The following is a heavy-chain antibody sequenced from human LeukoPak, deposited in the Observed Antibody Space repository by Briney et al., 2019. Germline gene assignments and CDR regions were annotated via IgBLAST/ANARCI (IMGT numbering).Heavy chain of an antibody. CDR2: INPNSGGT. CDR1: GYTFTGYY. J-gene: IGHJ4*02. CDR3: ARDLGWELLSYYFDY. Sequence: ASVKVSCKASGYTFTGYYMHWVRQAPGQGLEWMGWINPNSGGTNYAQKFQGRVTMTRDTSISTAYMELSRLRSDDTAVYYCARDLGWELLSYYFDYWGQGTLVTVSS. D-gene: IGHD1-26*01. V-gene: IGHV1-2*02.